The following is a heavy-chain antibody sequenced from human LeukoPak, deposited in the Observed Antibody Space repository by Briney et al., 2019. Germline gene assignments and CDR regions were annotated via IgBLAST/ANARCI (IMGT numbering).Heavy chain of an antibody. Sequence: ASVKVSCKASGGTFNSYAISWVRQAPGQGLEWMGRIIPILGIANYAQKFQGRVTITADKSTSTAYMELSSLRSEDTAVYYCARSRGAAAGKLYYYGMDVWGQGTTVTVSS. D-gene: IGHD6-13*01. V-gene: IGHV1-69*04. CDR3: ARSRGAAAGKLYYYGMDV. CDR2: IIPILGIA. CDR1: GGTFNSYA. J-gene: IGHJ6*02.